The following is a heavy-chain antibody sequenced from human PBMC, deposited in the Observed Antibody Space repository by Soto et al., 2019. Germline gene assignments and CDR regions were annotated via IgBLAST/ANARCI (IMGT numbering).Heavy chain of an antibody. D-gene: IGHD3-22*01. CDR2: IYYSGST. CDR3: ARENLDYYDSSTWFDP. Sequence: SETLSLTCTVSGGSISSYYWSWIRQPPGKGPEWIGYIYYSGSTNYNPSLKSRVTISVDTSKNQFSPKLSSVTAADTAVYYCARENLDYYDSSTWFDPWGQGTLVTVSS. J-gene: IGHJ5*02. CDR1: GGSISSYY. V-gene: IGHV4-59*01.